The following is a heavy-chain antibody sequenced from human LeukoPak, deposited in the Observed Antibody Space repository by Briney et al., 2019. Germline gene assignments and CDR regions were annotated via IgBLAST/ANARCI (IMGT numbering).Heavy chain of an antibody. CDR2: MNPNRGNT. J-gene: IGHJ5*02. CDR3: ALSIAARPYLFDP. D-gene: IGHD6-6*01. CDR1: GYTFTSYD. V-gene: IGHV1-8*01. Sequence: ASVKVCCKASGYTFTSYDINWVRQATGQGLEWMGWMNPNRGNTGHAQKFQGRVTKTSKTSISTAYMELSSLRSEDTGVYYCALSIAARPYLFDPWGQGTLVTVST.